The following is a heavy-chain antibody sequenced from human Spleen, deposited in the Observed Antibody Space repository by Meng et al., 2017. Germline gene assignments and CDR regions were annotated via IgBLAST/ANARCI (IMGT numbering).Heavy chain of an antibody. CDR3: VRSSAWVRTGFDP. J-gene: IGHJ5*02. V-gene: IGHV4-39*01. Sequence: QPQLQESGPGLVRPSEALSLPCSVPGGSISPSGYYWGWIRQPPGKGLEWIGSIGHSGFTYYTPSLKSRVTVSIDTSRNQFSLWLTSVTAADTAVYYCVRSSAWVRTGFDPWGQGTLVTSPQ. CDR2: IGHSGFT. D-gene: IGHD6-19*01. CDR1: GGSISPSGYY.